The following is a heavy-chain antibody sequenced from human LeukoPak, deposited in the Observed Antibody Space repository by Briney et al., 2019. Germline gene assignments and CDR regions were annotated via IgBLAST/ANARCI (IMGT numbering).Heavy chain of an antibody. Sequence: SETLSLTCAVYGGSFSGYYWSWIRQPPGKGLEWIGEINRSGGTNYNPSLKSRVTISVDTSKNQFSLKLSSVTAADTAVYYCASAMIGVPDDAFDIWGQGTMVTVSS. CDR1: GGSFSGYY. CDR3: ASAMIGVPDDAFDI. V-gene: IGHV4-34*01. J-gene: IGHJ3*02. D-gene: IGHD3-22*01. CDR2: INRSGGT.